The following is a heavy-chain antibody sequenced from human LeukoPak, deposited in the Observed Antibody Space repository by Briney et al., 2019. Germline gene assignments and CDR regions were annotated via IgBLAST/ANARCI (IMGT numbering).Heavy chain of an antibody. V-gene: IGHV1-2*02. Sequence: VASVKVSCKASGYTFTGYYMHWVRQAPGQGLEWMGWINPNSGGTNYARKFQGRVTMTRDTSISTAYMELSRLRSDDTAVYYCARDLNRVVRGVVGYWGQGTLVTVSS. CDR3: ARDLNRVVRGVVGY. J-gene: IGHJ4*02. CDR2: INPNSGGT. CDR1: GYTFTGYY. D-gene: IGHD3-10*01.